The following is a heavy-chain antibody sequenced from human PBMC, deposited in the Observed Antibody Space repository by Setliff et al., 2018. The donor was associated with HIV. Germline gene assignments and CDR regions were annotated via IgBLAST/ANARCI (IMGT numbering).Heavy chain of an antibody. CDR2: THSSGNT. Sequence: LSLTCTVSGGSISSYYWTWIRQPAGKGLEWIGRTHSSGNTNYNPSLKSRITISVDTSKNHLSLKVSSLTAADTAVYYCARAPYYDYRGLAVYYFDYWGQGTLVTVSS. D-gene: IGHD3-22*01. CDR1: GGSISSYY. CDR3: ARAPYYDYRGLAVYYFDY. J-gene: IGHJ4*02. V-gene: IGHV4-4*07.